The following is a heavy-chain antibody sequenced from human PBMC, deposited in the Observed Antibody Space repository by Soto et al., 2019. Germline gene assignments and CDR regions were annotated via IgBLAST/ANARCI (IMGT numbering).Heavy chain of an antibody. CDR1: GFTFSSYA. CDR2: ISYDGSNK. Sequence: QVQLVESGGGVVQLGRSLRLSCAASGFTFSSYAMHWVRQAPGKGLEWVAVISYDGSNKYYADSVKGRFTISRDNSKNTLYLQMNSLRAEDTAVYYCAREGSYSPYYFDYWGQGTLVTVSS. D-gene: IGHD1-26*01. J-gene: IGHJ4*02. V-gene: IGHV3-30-3*01. CDR3: AREGSYSPYYFDY.